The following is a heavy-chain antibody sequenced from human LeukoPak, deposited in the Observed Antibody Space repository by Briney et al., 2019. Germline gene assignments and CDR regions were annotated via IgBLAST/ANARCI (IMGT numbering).Heavy chain of an antibody. CDR3: ARVRDGYKSPAGGC. J-gene: IGHJ4*02. V-gene: IGHV1-8*01. CDR2: MNPNSGNT. CDR1: GYTFTSYD. Sequence: ASVKVSCKASGYTFTSYDNNWVRQATGQGLEWMGWMNPNSGNTGYAQKFQGRVTMTRNTSISTAYMELSSLRSEDTAVYYCARVRDGYKSPAGGCWGQGTLVTVSS. D-gene: IGHD5-24*01.